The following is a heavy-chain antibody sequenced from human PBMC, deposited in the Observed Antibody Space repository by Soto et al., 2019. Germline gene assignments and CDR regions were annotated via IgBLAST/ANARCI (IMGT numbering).Heavy chain of an antibody. D-gene: IGHD6-19*01. CDR2: ISGSGGST. V-gene: IGHV3-23*01. Sequence: GGSLRLSCAASGFTFSSYAMSWVRQAPGKGLEWVSAISGSGGSTYYADFVKGRFIISRDNAKNSLYLQMNNLGAEDTAVYYCARELSPPPYGSGTYGRWAYWGQGTLVTVSS. J-gene: IGHJ4*02. CDR3: ARELSPPPYGSGTYGRWAY. CDR1: GFTFSSYA.